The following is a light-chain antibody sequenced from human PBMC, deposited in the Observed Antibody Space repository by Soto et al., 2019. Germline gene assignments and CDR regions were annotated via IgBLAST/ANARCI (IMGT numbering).Light chain of an antibody. V-gene: IGLV1-40*01. CDR1: SSNIGAGYD. CDR3: QSYDSSLSGPNWV. Sequence: QSVLTQPPSVSGAPGQRVTISCTGSSSNIGAGYDVHWYQQLPGTAPKLLIYGNSNRPSGVPDRFSGSKSGTSASLAITGLQAEDEAYYYCQSYDSSLSGPNWVFGGGTKVTVL. J-gene: IGLJ3*02. CDR2: GNS.